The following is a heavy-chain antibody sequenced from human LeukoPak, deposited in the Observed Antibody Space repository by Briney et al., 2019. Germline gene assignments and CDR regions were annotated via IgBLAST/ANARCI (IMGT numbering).Heavy chain of an antibody. Sequence: PGGSLRLSCAASGFTFSTYAVHWVRQAPGEGLEWVALISYDGNNKYYADSVKGRFTISRDNAKNSLYLQMNSLRAEDTAVYYCARHKSSGWYQNWFDPWGQGTLVTVSS. J-gene: IGHJ5*02. CDR3: ARHKSSGWYQNWFDP. D-gene: IGHD6-19*01. V-gene: IGHV3-30-3*01. CDR2: ISYDGNNK. CDR1: GFTFSTYA.